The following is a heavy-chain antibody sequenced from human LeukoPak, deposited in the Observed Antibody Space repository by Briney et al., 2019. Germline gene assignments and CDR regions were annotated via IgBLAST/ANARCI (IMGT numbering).Heavy chain of an antibody. D-gene: IGHD5-12*01. J-gene: IGHJ4*02. V-gene: IGHV4-59*08. CDR3: ASHGSSGHDPLT. CDR1: GGSISSYY. CDR2: IYNTGST. Sequence: SETLSLTCTVSGGSISSYYWSWIRRPPGKGLEWIGYIYNTGSTRYNPSLKSRVTISLDTSKSQFSLRLTSVTAADTAVYYCASHGSSGHDPLTWGQGTLVTVSS.